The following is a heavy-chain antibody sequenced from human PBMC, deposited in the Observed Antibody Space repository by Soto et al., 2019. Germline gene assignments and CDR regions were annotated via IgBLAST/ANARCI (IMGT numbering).Heavy chain of an antibody. CDR2: IYYSGST. D-gene: IGHD3-3*01. CDR1: GGSSSSSSYD. V-gene: IGHV4-39*01. Sequence: NPSETLALTCTVSGGSSSSSSYDWGWIRQPPGKGLEWIGSIYYSGSTYYNPSLKSRVTISVDTSKNQFSLKLSSVTAADTAVYYCARRQATTIFGVAYYYYGMDVWGQGTTVTVSS. J-gene: IGHJ6*02. CDR3: ARRQATTIFGVAYYYYGMDV.